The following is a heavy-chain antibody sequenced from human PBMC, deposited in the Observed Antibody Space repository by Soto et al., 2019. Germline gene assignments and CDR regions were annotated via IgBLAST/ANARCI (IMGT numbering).Heavy chain of an antibody. CDR1: GFTFSSYG. CDR3: AKEAWFRGIDP. V-gene: IGHV3-30*18. CDR2: ISYDGSNK. D-gene: IGHD3-10*01. J-gene: IGHJ5*02. Sequence: QVQLVESGGGVVQPGRSLRLSCAASGFTFSSYGMHWVRQAPGKGLEWVAVISYDGSNKYYADSVKGRFTISRDNSKNTLYLQMNSLRAEDTAVYYCAKEAWFRGIDPWGQGTLVTVSS.